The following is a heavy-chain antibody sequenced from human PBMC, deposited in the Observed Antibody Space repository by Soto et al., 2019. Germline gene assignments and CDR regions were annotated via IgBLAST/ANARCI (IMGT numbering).Heavy chain of an antibody. CDR2: IYYSGST. CDR3: ARLGGAVAPYYYGMDV. V-gene: IGHV4-39*01. D-gene: IGHD6-19*01. Sequence: QLQLQESGPGLVKPSETLSLTCTVSGGSISSSSYYWGWIRQPPGKGLEWIGSIYYSGSTYHNPSLKSRVTISVDTSKNQFSLKLSSVTAADTAVYYCARLGGAVAPYYYGMDVWGQGTTVTVSS. CDR1: GGSISSSSYY. J-gene: IGHJ6*02.